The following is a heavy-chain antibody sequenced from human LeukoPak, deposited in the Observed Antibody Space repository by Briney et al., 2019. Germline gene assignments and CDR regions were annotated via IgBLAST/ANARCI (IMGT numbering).Heavy chain of an antibody. J-gene: IGHJ2*01. CDR3: AKIGVSGQWYFDL. V-gene: IGHV3-21*01. Sequence: GGSLCLSCTASESTFSSLPMSWVRQAPGGGLEWISSISSSGRLIYYADSLKGRFTVSRDNAKNSLYVQMNSLRAEDTALYYCAKIGVSGQWYFDLWGRGTLVTVSS. CDR1: ESTFSSLP. D-gene: IGHD5/OR15-5a*01. CDR2: ISSSGRLI.